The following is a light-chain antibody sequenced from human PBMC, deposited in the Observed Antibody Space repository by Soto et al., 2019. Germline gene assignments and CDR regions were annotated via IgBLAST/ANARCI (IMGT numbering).Light chain of an antibody. V-gene: IGLV1-47*01. CDR1: SSNIGSNY. Sequence: QSVLTQPPSASGTHGQRVTISCSGSSSNIGSNYVYWYQQLPGTAPKLLISRNNQRPSGVPDRFSGSKSGTSASLAISGLRSEDEADYYCAAWDDSLSGFVVFGGGTKLTVL. J-gene: IGLJ2*01. CDR2: RNN. CDR3: AAWDDSLSGFVV.